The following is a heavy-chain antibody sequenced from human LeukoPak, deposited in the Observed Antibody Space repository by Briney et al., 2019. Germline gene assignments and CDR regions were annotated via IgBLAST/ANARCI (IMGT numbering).Heavy chain of an antibody. CDR3: ARLDHQKWLQLREDY. J-gene: IGHJ4*02. CDR1: GYTFTSYG. D-gene: IGHD5-24*01. Sequence: GASVKVSCKASGYTFTSYGISWVRQAPGQGLEWMGWISGYNGNTNYAQKLQGRVTMTTDTSTSTAYMELRSLRSEDTAVYYCARLDHQKWLQLREDYWGQGTLVTVSS. CDR2: ISGYNGNT. V-gene: IGHV1-18*01.